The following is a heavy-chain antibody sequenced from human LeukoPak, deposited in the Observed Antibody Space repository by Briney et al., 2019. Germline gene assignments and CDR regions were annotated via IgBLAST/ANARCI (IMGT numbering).Heavy chain of an antibody. Sequence: GGSLRLSCAASGFTFSDYYMSWIRQAPGKGLEWVSYISSSGSTIYYADSVKGRFTISRDNSKNTLYLQMNNLRAEDTAVYYCARDELYYFDYWGQGTLVTVSS. D-gene: IGHD3-10*01. CDR2: ISSSGSTI. CDR1: GFTFSDYY. CDR3: ARDELYYFDY. V-gene: IGHV3-11*04. J-gene: IGHJ4*02.